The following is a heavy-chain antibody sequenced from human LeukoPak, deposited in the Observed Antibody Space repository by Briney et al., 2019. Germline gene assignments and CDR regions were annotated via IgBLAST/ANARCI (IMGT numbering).Heavy chain of an antibody. Sequence: SVKASCKASGGTFSSYAISWVRQAPGQGLEWMGRIIPIFGTANYAQKFQGRVTITTDESTSTAYMELSSLRSEDTAVYYCARDSGHPSSFDYWGQGTLVTVSS. V-gene: IGHV1-69*05. CDR2: IIPIFGTA. CDR3: ARDSGHPSSFDY. CDR1: GGTFSSYA. D-gene: IGHD5-12*01. J-gene: IGHJ4*02.